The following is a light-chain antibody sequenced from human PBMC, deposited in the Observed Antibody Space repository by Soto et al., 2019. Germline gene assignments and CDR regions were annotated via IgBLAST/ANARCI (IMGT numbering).Light chain of an antibody. J-gene: IGLJ1*01. Sequence: SYELTQPLSVPVALGQTARITCGGNNTGRKNVHWYQQKPGQAPVLVIYRNSDRPSGIPERFSGSNSGNTATLTISRAQDGDEADYYCQVWDSNTGVFGAGTKLTVL. CDR1: NTGRKN. CDR3: QVWDSNTGV. V-gene: IGLV3-9*01. CDR2: RNS.